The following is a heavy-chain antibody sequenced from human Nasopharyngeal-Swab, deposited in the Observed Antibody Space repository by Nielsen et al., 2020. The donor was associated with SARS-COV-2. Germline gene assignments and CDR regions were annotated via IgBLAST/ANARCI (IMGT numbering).Heavy chain of an antibody. Sequence: WIRQPPGKGLEWIGYIYYSGSTYYNPSLKSRVTISVDTSKNQFSLKLSSVTAADTAVYYCARDSGVAGTKYYYYGMDVWGQGTTVPSP. J-gene: IGHJ6*02. V-gene: IGHV4-30-4*01. CDR2: IYYSGST. D-gene: IGHD6-19*01. CDR3: ARDSGVAGTKYYYYGMDV.